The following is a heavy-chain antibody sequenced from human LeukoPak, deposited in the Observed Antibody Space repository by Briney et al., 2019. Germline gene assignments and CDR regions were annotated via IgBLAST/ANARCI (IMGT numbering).Heavy chain of an antibody. CDR3: ARAHSVDTAMALGY. CDR2: INWNGGST. V-gene: IGHV3-20*04. Sequence: PGGSLRLSCAASGFTFDDYGMSWVRQAPGKGLEWVSGINWNGGSTGYADSVKGRFTISRDNAKNSLYLQMNSLRAEDTALYYWARAHSVDTAMALGYWGQGTLVTVSS. J-gene: IGHJ4*02. CDR1: GFTFDDYG. D-gene: IGHD5-18*01.